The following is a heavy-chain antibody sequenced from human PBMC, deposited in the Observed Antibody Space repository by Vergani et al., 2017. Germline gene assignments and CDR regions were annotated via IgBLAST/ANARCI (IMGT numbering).Heavy chain of an antibody. V-gene: IGHV1-2*02. D-gene: IGHD4-17*01. Sequence: QVQLVQSGAEVKKPGASVKVSCKASGYTFTDYYMHWVRQAPGQGLEWMGWINPKSGVTKFAQKFQGRVTMTRDMSRSTAYMEVSRLTSDDTAVYYCATPQTVTTGGMEVWGQGTTVIVSS. CDR1: GYTFTDYY. J-gene: IGHJ6*02. CDR2: INPKSGVT. CDR3: ATPQTVTTGGMEV.